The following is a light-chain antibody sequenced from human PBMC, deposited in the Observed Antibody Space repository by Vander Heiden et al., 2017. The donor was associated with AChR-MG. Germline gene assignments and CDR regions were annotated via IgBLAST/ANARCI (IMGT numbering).Light chain of an antibody. CDR2: DVS. Sequence: QSALTQPASVSGSPGQSITISCTGTNSDIGGYNYVSWYQQQPGKAPQLIIYDVSDRPSGVSDRFSASKSANTASLTISGLQAEDEAYYYCSSYAGSSTSVFGGGTRLTVL. J-gene: IGLJ3*02. V-gene: IGLV2-14*01. CDR1: NSDIGGYNY. CDR3: SSYAGSSTSV.